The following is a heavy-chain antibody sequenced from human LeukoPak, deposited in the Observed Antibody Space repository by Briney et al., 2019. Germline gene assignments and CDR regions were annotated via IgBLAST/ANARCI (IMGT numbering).Heavy chain of an antibody. CDR1: GFTFGDYA. J-gene: IGHJ4*02. CDR3: TRGLGGNSPFSDY. CDR2: TRSKPYGGTT. V-gene: IGHV3-49*03. Sequence: GRSLRLSCTGSGFTFGDYAMSWFRQAPGKGPEWVSFTRSKPYGGTTECAASVKGRFTISRDDSKSIAYLQMNSLKTEDTAVYYCTRGLGGNSPFSDYWGQGTLVTVSS. D-gene: IGHD4-23*01.